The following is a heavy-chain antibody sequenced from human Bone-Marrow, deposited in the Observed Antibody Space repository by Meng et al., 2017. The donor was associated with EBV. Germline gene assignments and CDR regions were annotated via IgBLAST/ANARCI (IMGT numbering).Heavy chain of an antibody. CDR1: GYPFTTYD. CDR3: VRGAWFDP. CDR2: MNPNSGNT. J-gene: IGHJ5*02. V-gene: IGHV1-8*01. Sequence: QVQLVQSGAEGKQLWASVKVSCKASGYPFTTYDINWVRQATGQGLEWMGWMNPNSGNTGYAQKFQGRVTMTRNTSLSIAYMDLSSLRSEDTAVYYCVRGAWFDPWGQGTLVTVSS.